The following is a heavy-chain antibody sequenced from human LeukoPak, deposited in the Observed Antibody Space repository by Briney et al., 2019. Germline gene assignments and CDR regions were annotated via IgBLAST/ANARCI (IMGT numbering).Heavy chain of an antibody. CDR2: IYSGGST. D-gene: IGHD6-13*01. V-gene: IGHV3-53*04. Sequence: PGGSLRLSCAASGFTVGSNYMSWVRQAPGKGLEWVSVIYSGGSTYYADSVKGRFTISRHNSKNTLYLQMNSLRAEDTAVYYCARTGYSSSWYYFDYWGQGTLVTVSS. J-gene: IGHJ4*02. CDR3: ARTGYSSSWYYFDY. CDR1: GFTVGSNY.